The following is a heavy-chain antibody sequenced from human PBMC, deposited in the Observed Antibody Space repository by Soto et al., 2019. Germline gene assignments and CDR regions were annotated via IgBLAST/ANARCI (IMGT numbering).Heavy chain of an antibody. V-gene: IGHV3-48*02. J-gene: IGHJ4*02. CDR1: GFTFSSSS. D-gene: IGHD3-3*01. CDR3: ARKGVAFDY. Sequence: GGSLRLSCAASGFTFSSSSMNWVRQAPGKGLEWISYISTTSSSIYYADSVKGRFTISRDNAKNSLFLQMNSLRDEDTAVYYCARKGVAFDYWGQGALVTVSS. CDR2: ISTTSSSI.